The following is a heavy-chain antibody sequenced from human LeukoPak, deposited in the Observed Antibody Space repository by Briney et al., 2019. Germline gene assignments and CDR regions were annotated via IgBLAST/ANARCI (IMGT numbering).Heavy chain of an antibody. J-gene: IGHJ4*02. CDR1: GGSISSTYW. CDR2: IYHSGFT. Sequence: SGTLSLTWDVSGGSISSTYWWTWGRQSPGKGLEWIGEIYHSGFTNYNPSLKSRVTISVDKPKNHFSLKLSSVTAADTAVYYCAREDPDRKIDYWGQGTLVTVSS. CDR3: AREDPDRKIDY. D-gene: IGHD1-14*01. V-gene: IGHV4-4*02.